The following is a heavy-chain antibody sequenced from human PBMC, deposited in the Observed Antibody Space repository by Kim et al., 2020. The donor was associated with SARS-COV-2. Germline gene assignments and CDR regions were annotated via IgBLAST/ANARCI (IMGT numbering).Heavy chain of an antibody. Sequence: GGSLRLSCAASGFTFSSYEMNWVRQAPGKGLEWVSYISSSGSTIYYSDSVKGRFTISRDNAKKSLYLQMNSLRAEDTAVYYCASIRMASGGYSNSSVPWPNSAGPWGQGTLVTVSS. CDR3: ASIRMASGGYSNSSVPWPNSAGP. CDR2: ISSSGSTI. J-gene: IGHJ5*02. CDR1: GFTFSSYE. D-gene: IGHD6-6*01. V-gene: IGHV3-48*03.